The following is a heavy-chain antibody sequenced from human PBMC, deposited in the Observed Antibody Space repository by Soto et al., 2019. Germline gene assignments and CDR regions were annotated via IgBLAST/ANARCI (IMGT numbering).Heavy chain of an antibody. V-gene: IGHV4-4*02. CDR3: ARHYYDSSGYPSGAFDI. CDR1: GGSISSSNW. J-gene: IGHJ3*02. CDR2: IYHSGST. Sequence: QVQLQESGQGLVKPSGTLSLTCAVSGGSISSSNWWSWVRQPPGKGLEWIGEIYHSGSTNYNPSLKSRVTMSVDTSKNQFSLKLSSVTAADTALYYCARHYYDSSGYPSGAFDIWGQGTMVTVSS. D-gene: IGHD3-22*01.